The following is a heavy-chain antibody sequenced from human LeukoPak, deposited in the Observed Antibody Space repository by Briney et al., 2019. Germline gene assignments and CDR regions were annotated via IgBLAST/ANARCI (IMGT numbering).Heavy chain of an antibody. CDR3: AKKEDATMVHYYFDY. D-gene: IGHD5-18*01. Sequence: GGSLRLSCAASGFTFSTYSMNWVRQAPGKGLEWVSSISSSSSYIYYADSVKGRFTISRDNSKNTLYLQMKSLRAEDTAVYYCAKKEDATMVHYYFDYWGQGTLVTVSS. CDR1: GFTFSTYS. CDR2: ISSSSSYI. V-gene: IGHV3-21*04. J-gene: IGHJ4*02.